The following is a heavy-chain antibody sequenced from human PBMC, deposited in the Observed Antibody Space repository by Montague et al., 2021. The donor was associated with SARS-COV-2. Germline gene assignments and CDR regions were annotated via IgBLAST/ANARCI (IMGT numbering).Heavy chain of an antibody. V-gene: IGHV3-48*04. CDR3: ARDRLVKYVDYYYYYGMGV. CDR1: GFTFSSYS. D-gene: IGHD6-6*01. J-gene: IGHJ6*02. CDR2: ISSSSSTI. Sequence: SLRLSCAASGFTFSSYSMNWVRQAPGKGLEWVSYISSSSSTIYYADSVKCRFTISRDNAKNSLYLQMNSLRAEDTAVYYCARDRLVKYVDYYYYYGMGVWGQGTTVTVSS.